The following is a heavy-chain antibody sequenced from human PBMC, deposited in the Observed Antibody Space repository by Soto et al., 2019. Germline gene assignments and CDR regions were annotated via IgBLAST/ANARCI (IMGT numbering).Heavy chain of an antibody. V-gene: IGHV1-2*02. Sequence: ASVKVSCKASGFSFTVYYIHGLLQSPGQGLEWMGWINAHSGGTEYAQKFQGRVTLTRDTSIATAYLTLTSLTSDDTALYYCAKDLTRQLAYWLDPWGQGTQVTV. D-gene: IGHD6-6*01. CDR2: INAHSGGT. CDR3: AKDLTRQLAYWLDP. CDR1: GFSFTVYY. J-gene: IGHJ5*02.